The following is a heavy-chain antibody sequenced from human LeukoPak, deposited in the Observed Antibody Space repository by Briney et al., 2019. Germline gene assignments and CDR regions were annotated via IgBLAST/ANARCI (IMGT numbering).Heavy chain of an antibody. D-gene: IGHD6-19*01. J-gene: IGHJ3*02. V-gene: IGHV4-4*07. CDR1: GVSISSYY. CDR3: ARDYPSSGWYAREEDAFDI. Sequence: PSETVSLTCTVSGVSISSYYWRWIRQPAGKEVEGVGRIYTSGSTNYNPSLKRRVTMSVDTSKNQFSLKLSAVPAADTAVYYCARDYPSSGWYAREEDAFDIWGQGTMVTVSS. CDR2: IYTSGST.